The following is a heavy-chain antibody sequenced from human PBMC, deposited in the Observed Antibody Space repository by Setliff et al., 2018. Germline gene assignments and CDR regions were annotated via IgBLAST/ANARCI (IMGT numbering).Heavy chain of an antibody. D-gene: IGHD3-9*01. CDR2: IQGTGNT. V-gene: IGHV4-61*02. CDR3: AGTPARGTTWLSPFDY. Sequence: SETLSLTCTLSGGSFDSGTHYWSWIRQPAGKVPEWIGLIQGTGNTNYNPSLQSRATISIDTSKNQISLKITSVTAADTALYSCAGTPARGTTWLSPFDYWGQGIQGTSPQ. J-gene: IGHJ4*02. CDR1: GGSFDSGTHY.